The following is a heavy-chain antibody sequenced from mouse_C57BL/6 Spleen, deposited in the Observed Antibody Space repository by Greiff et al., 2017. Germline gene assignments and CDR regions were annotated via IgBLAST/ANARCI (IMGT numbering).Heavy chain of an antibody. CDR3: AKAYYSNYGYFDV. J-gene: IGHJ1*03. Sequence: VQLQQSGPGLVQPSQSLSITCTVSGFSLTSYGVHWVRQSPGKGLEWLGVIWRGGSTDYNAAFMSRLSITKDNSKSQVFFKMNSLQADDTAIYYGAKAYYSNYGYFDVWGTGTTVTVSS. V-gene: IGHV2-5*01. D-gene: IGHD2-5*01. CDR1: GFSLTSYG. CDR2: IWRGGST.